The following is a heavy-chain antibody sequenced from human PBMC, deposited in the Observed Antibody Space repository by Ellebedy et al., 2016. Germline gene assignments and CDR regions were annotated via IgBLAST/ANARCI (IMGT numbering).Heavy chain of an antibody. CDR2: INTYGDST. V-gene: IGHV3-64D*06. D-gene: IGHD3-3*01. CDR3: VKDAEFWSGYYTYFDS. CDR1: GFTFSRYA. Sequence: GGSLRLXCSASGFTFSRYAMHWVRQAPGKGLEIASAINTYGDSTYYADSVKGRFTISRDNSKNALYLQMSSLRPEDTAVYYCVKDAEFWSGYYTYFDSWGQGTLVTVSS. J-gene: IGHJ4*02.